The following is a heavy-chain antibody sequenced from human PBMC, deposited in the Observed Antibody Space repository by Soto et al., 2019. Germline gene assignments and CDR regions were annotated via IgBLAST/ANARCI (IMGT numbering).Heavy chain of an antibody. D-gene: IGHD1-7*01. V-gene: IGHV3-30*18. Sequence: QVQLVESGGGVVQPGRSLRLSCAASGFTFSSYGMHWVRQAPGKGLEWVAVISYDGSNKYYADSVKGRFTISRDNSKNTLYLQMHSLRAEDTAVYYCAKDHAPHQLELVLGYWGQGTLVTVSS. CDR1: GFTFSSYG. J-gene: IGHJ4*02. CDR3: AKDHAPHQLELVLGY. CDR2: ISYDGSNK.